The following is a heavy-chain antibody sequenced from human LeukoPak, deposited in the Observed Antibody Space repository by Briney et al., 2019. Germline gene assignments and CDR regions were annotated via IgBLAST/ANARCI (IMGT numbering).Heavy chain of an antibody. Sequence: GGSLRLSCAASGFTFSNYGMHWVRQAPGKGLEWVAVIWYDGTNKYYADSVEGRFPISRDNSKNTLYLQMNSLRAEDTAVYYCARTRYNSGGGDYWGRGTPVTVSP. CDR1: GFTFSNYG. J-gene: IGHJ4*02. V-gene: IGHV3-33*01. CDR3: ARTRYNSGGGDY. D-gene: IGHD6-19*01. CDR2: IWYDGTNK.